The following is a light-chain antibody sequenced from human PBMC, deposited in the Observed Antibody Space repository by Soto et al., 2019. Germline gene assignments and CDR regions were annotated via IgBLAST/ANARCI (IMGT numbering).Light chain of an antibody. CDR2: GAS. CDR1: QSVSSN. Sequence: EIVMTQSPATLPVSPVERATLSCRASQSVSSNLAWYQQKPGQAPRLLIYGASTRATGIPARFSGSGSGTEFTLTISSLQSEDFAVYYCQQYNNWPRTFGQGTRWIS. J-gene: IGKJ1*01. CDR3: QQYNNWPRT. V-gene: IGKV3-15*01.